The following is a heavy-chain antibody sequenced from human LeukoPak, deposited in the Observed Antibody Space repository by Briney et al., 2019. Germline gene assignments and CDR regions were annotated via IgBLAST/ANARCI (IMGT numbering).Heavy chain of an antibody. D-gene: IGHD6-13*01. CDR3: ARVAEAAAFDY. V-gene: IGHV3-21*01. CDR2: ISSSSTYI. Sequence: GGSLRLSCAASGFTFSSYSMNWVRQAPGKGLEWVSSISSSSTYIYYADSVKGRFTISRDNAKNSLYLQMNSLRADDTAVYYCARVAEAAAFDYWGQGTLVTVSS. CDR1: GFTFSSYS. J-gene: IGHJ4*02.